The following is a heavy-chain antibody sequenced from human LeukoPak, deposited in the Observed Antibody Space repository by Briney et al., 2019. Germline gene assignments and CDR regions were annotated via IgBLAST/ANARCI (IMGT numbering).Heavy chain of an antibody. Sequence: PGGSLRLSCAASGFTFSSYAMNWVRRAPGKGLEWVAVIWYDGSNKYYADSVKGRFTISRDNSKNTLYLQMNSLRAEDTAVYYCAKDRATYYYDSSGYDYWGQGTLVTVSS. CDR2: IWYDGSNK. V-gene: IGHV3-33*06. CDR3: AKDRATYYYDSSGYDY. J-gene: IGHJ4*02. D-gene: IGHD3-22*01. CDR1: GFTFSSYA.